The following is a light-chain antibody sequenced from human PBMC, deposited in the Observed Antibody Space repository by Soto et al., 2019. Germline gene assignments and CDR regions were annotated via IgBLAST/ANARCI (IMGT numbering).Light chain of an antibody. CDR2: DAS. J-gene: IGKJ5*01. CDR1: QTVGSY. CDR3: QHRSNWPIA. V-gene: IGKV3-11*01. Sequence: EIVLTQSPATLSLSPGERATLSCRASQTVGSYLAWYQQKAGQAPRPLIYDASNRAPGIPARFSGSGSGTDFTLTISGLEPEDFAIYYCQHRSNWPIAFGQGTRLEIK.